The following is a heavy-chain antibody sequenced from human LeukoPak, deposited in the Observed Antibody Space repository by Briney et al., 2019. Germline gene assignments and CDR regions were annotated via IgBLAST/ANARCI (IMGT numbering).Heavy chain of an antibody. CDR2: IDAYNGNT. J-gene: IGHJ4*02. Sequence: ASVKVSCATSGYTFTNYGINWVRQAPGQGLEWMGWIDAYNGNTNYAQKVQDRVTMTTDRSTNTVYMELRSLTSDDTAFYYCARGGYSSTWNVFYLDYWGQGTLVTVSS. D-gene: IGHD6-13*01. CDR1: GYTFTNYG. V-gene: IGHV1-18*01. CDR3: ARGGYSSTWNVFYLDY.